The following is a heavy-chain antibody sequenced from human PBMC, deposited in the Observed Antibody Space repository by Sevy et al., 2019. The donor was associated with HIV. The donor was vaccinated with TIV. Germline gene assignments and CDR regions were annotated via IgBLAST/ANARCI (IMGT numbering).Heavy chain of an antibody. CDR3: ASIAYCGGDCYSDAFDI. Sequence: GGSLRLSCAASGFTFSSYAMSWVRQAPGKGLEWVSAISGSGGSTYYADSVKGRFTISRDNSKNTLYLQMNSLRAEDTAVYYCASIAYCGGDCYSDAFDIWGQGTMVTVSS. CDR1: GFTFSSYA. CDR2: ISGSGGST. D-gene: IGHD2-21*01. V-gene: IGHV3-23*01. J-gene: IGHJ3*02.